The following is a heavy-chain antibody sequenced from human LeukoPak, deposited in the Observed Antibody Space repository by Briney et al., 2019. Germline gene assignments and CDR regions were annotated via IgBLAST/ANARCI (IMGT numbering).Heavy chain of an antibody. CDR2: IYYSGST. J-gene: IGHJ5*02. CDR3: AREVTMVRGVWGPNWFDP. V-gene: IGHV4-59*12. CDR1: GGSISSYY. Sequence: SETLSLTCTVSGGSISSYYWSWIRQPPGRGLQWIGDIYYSGSTNYNPSLKSRVTISVDTSKNQFSLKLSSVTAADTAVYYCAREVTMVRGVWGPNWFDPWGQGTLVTVSS. D-gene: IGHD3-10*01.